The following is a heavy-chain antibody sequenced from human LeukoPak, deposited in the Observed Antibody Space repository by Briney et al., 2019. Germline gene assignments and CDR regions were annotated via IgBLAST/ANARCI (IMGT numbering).Heavy chain of an antibody. CDR3: ARGRTDSEGNYFDY. J-gene: IGHJ4*02. D-gene: IGHD1-1*01. CDR2: INPNSGGT. CDR1: GYTFTGCY. Sequence: ASVKVSCKASGYTFTGCYMHWVRQAPGQGLEWMGWINPNSGGTNYAQKFQGRVTMTRDTSISTAYMELSRLRSDDTAVYYCARGRTDSEGNYFDYWGQGTLVTVSS. V-gene: IGHV1-2*02.